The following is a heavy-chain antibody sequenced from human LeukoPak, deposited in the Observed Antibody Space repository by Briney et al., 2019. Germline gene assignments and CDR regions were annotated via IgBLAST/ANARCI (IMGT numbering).Heavy chain of an antibody. CDR3: ARVVYSIFLH. V-gene: IGHV4-61*01. CDR1: GGSVSSGSYY. J-gene: IGHJ4*02. D-gene: IGHD3-3*02. CDR2: IYYSGST. Sequence: SETLSLTCTVSGGSVSSGSYYWSCIRQPPGKGLEWVGYIYYSGSTNYNPSLKSRVTISVDTSKNQFSLKLSSVTAADTAVYYCARVVYSIFLHWGQGTLVTVSS.